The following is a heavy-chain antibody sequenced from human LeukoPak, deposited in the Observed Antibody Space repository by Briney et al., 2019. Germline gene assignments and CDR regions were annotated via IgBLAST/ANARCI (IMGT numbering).Heavy chain of an antibody. J-gene: IGHJ5*02. CDR1: GFSITTRSYY. D-gene: IGHD3-22*01. Sequence: PSETLCLTCTASGFSITTRSYYWGRLRQPPGQGLEWIGSMHRSGSTYYNPSLKSRVTTSVDTSKNQFSLKLSSVTAADTAVYYCARDPGAYYDSSGYLNWFDPWGQGTLVTVSS. V-gene: IGHV4-39*07. CDR3: ARDPGAYYDSSGYLNWFDP. CDR2: MHRSGST.